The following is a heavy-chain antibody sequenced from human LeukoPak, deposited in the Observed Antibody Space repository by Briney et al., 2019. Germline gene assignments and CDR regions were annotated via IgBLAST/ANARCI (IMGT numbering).Heavy chain of an antibody. D-gene: IGHD3-10*01. CDR3: ARSYYGSGSYPRYYYMDV. Sequence: SETLSLTCTVSGGSISSYYWSWIRQSAGKGLEWIGSIYYSGSTYYNPSLKSRVTISVDTSKNQFSLKLSSVTAADTAVYYCARSYYGSGSYPRYYYMDVWGKGTTVTVSS. CDR2: IYYSGST. V-gene: IGHV4-4*07. CDR1: GGSISSYY. J-gene: IGHJ6*03.